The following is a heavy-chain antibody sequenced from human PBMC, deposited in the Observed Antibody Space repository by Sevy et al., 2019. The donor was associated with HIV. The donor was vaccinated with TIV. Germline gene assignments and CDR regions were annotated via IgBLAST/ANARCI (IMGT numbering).Heavy chain of an antibody. V-gene: IGHV3-11*01. D-gene: IGHD6-13*01. J-gene: IGHJ4*02. CDR2: ISSSGSTI. Sequence: GGSLRLSCAASGFTFSDYYMSWIRQAPGKGLEWVSYISSSGSTIYYADSVKGRFTISRDNAKNSLYLQMNSLRAEDTAVYYCARDPNNIAAAGMLDYWGQGTLVTVSS. CDR1: GFTFSDYY. CDR3: ARDPNNIAAAGMLDY.